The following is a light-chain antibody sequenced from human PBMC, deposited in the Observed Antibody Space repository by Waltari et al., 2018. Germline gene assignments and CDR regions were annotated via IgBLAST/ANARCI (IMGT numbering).Light chain of an antibody. Sequence: QSVLTPPPSVSGAPGQRVTISCTGSSSNIGAGYDVHWYQQLPGTAPKLLIYGNSNRPSGVPDRFSGSKSGTSASLAITGLQAEDEADYYCQSYDSSLVWVFGGGTKLTVL. CDR3: QSYDSSLVWV. J-gene: IGLJ3*02. CDR1: SSNIGAGYD. V-gene: IGLV1-40*01. CDR2: GNS.